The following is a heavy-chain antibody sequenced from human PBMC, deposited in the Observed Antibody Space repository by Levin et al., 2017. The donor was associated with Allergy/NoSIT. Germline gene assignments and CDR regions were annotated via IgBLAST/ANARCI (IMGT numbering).Heavy chain of an antibody. CDR1: GFTFSSYE. Sequence: QPGGSLRLSCAASGFTFSSYEMNWVRQAPGKGLEWVSYISSSASTIYYADSVKGRFTISRDNAKNSLYLQMNSLRAEDTAVYYCAREVLRAAKWFDPWGQGTLVTVSS. V-gene: IGHV3-48*03. D-gene: IGHD6-25*01. J-gene: IGHJ5*02. CDR3: AREVLRAAKWFDP. CDR2: ISSSASTI.